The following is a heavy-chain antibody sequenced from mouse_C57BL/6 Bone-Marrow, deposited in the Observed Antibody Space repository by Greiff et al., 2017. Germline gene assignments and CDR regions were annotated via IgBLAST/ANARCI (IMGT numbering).Heavy chain of an antibody. V-gene: IGHV1-42*01. CDR3: MEFDD. CDR2: INPSTGGT. J-gene: IGHJ3*01. Sequence: VQLQQSGPELVKPGASVKISCKASGYSFTGYYMNWVKQSPEKSLEWIGEINPSTGGTTYNQKFKAKATLTVDKSSSTAYMQLKSLTSEDSAVXYCMEFDDWGQGTLVTVSA. CDR1: GYSFTGYY.